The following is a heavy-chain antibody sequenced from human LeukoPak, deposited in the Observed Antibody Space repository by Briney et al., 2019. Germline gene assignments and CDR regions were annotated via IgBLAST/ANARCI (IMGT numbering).Heavy chain of an antibody. V-gene: IGHV3-30-3*01. Sequence: PGGSLRLSCAASGFTFSSYAMSWVRQAPGKGLEWVAVISYDGSNKYYADSVKGRFTISRDNAKNSLYLQMNSLRAEDTAVYYCARAPIAAAGENWGQGTLVTVSS. CDR2: ISYDGSNK. J-gene: IGHJ4*02. D-gene: IGHD6-13*01. CDR3: ARAPIAAAGEN. CDR1: GFTFSSYA.